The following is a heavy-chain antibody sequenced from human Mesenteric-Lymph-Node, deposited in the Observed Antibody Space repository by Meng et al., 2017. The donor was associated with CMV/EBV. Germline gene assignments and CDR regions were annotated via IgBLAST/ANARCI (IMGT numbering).Heavy chain of an antibody. CDR3: AIYGSGTSYYVDY. V-gene: IGHV4-31*02. CDR2: IYYSGGT. CDR1: GGSINSAGYF. J-gene: IGHJ4*02. Sequence: SGGSINSAGYFVTWIRQHPGKGLEWIGYIYYSGGTHYNPSLKSRVTISADTSKNQFSLNLNSVTAADTAVYYCAIYGSGTSYYVDYWGQGTLVTVSS. D-gene: IGHD3-10*01.